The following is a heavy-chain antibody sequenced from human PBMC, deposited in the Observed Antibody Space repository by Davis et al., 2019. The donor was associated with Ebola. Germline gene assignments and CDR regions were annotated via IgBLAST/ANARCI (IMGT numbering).Heavy chain of an antibody. V-gene: IGHV1-69*13. J-gene: IGHJ4*02. D-gene: IGHD5-24*01. Sequence: SVKVSCKASGYTFTSYAMHWARQAPGQRLEWMGGIIPIFGTANYAQKFQGRVTITADESTSTAYMELSSLRSEDTAVYYCARAQVEMATLVPFDYWGQGTLVTVSS. CDR2: IIPIFGTA. CDR3: ARAQVEMATLVPFDY. CDR1: GYTFTSYA.